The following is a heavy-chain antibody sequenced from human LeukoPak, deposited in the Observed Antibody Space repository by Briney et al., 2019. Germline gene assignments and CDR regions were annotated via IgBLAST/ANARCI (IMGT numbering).Heavy chain of an antibody. CDR1: GYTFSSYY. V-gene: IGHV1-46*01. D-gene: IGHD1-1*01. CDR3: ARGTTDDY. CDR2: INPSGGST. Sequence: ASLKVSCKASGYTFSSYYIDWVRQAPGQGLEWMGVINPSGGSTRYAQKFQGTVTMTGDTSTRTVYMELSSLTSADTAVYYCARGTTDDYWGQGTPVTVSS. J-gene: IGHJ4*02.